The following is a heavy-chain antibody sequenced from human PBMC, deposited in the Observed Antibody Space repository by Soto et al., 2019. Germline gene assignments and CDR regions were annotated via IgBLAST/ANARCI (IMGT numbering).Heavy chain of an antibody. J-gene: IGHJ5*02. Sequence: GASVKVSCKASGYTFTSYGISWVRQAPGQGLEWMGWISAYNGNTNYAQKLQGRVTMTTDTSTSTAYMELRSLRSDDTAVYYCARDIVVVVAAMDNWFDPWGQGTLVTVSS. V-gene: IGHV1-18*01. CDR1: GYTFTSYG. D-gene: IGHD2-15*01. CDR2: ISAYNGNT. CDR3: ARDIVVVVAAMDNWFDP.